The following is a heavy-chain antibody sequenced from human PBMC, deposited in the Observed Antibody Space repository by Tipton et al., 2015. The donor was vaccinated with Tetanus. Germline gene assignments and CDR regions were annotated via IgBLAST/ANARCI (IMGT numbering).Heavy chain of an antibody. Sequence: SLRLSCAASGFTFSSYAMSWVRQAPGKGLEWVSAISGSGGSTYYADSVKGRFTVSRDNSKNTLYLQMNSLRAEDTAVYYCAKDRWGYCSSNFDFWGQGTLVTVSS. V-gene: IGHV3-23*01. CDR1: GFTFSSYA. CDR3: AKDRWGYCSSNFDF. J-gene: IGHJ4*02. D-gene: IGHD2-2*01. CDR2: ISGSGGST.